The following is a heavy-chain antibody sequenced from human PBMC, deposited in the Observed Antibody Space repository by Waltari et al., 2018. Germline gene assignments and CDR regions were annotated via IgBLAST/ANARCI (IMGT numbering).Heavy chain of an antibody. D-gene: IGHD3-22*01. CDR3: ARGGWHYFDY. V-gene: IGHV4-59*01. CDR2: IYHSGST. CDR1: GGPISSYY. Sequence: QVQLQESGPGLVKPSETLSLTCTVSGGPISSYYWSWIRQLPGKGLEWIGYIYHSGSTNYNPSLKSRVTISVDTSKNQFSLKLSSVTAADTAVYYCARGGWHYFDYWGQGTLVTVSS. J-gene: IGHJ4*02.